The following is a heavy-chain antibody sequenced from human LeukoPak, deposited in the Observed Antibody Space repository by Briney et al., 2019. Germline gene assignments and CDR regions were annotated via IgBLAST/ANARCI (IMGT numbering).Heavy chain of an antibody. J-gene: IGHJ5*02. D-gene: IGHD2-2*01. CDR2: ISAYNGNT. CDR3: ARVPRYCSSTSCPFDP. V-gene: IGHV1-18*01. Sequence: ATVTVSCKASGYTFTSYGISWVRQAPGQGLEWMGWISAYNGNTNYAQKLQGRVTMTTDTSTSTAYIELRSLRSDDTAVYYCARVPRYCSSTSCPFDPWGQGTLVTVSS. CDR1: GYTFTSYG.